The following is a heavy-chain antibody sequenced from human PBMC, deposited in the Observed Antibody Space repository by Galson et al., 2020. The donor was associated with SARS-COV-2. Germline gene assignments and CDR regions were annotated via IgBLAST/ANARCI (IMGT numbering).Heavy chain of an antibody. Sequence: ASETLSLTCTVSGGSISSGGYYWSWIRQHPGKGLEWIGYIYYSGSTYYNPSLKSRVTISVDTSKNQFSLKLSSVTAADTAVYYCAREVRGSLWFDPWGQGTLVTVSS. D-gene: IGHD3-10*01. CDR1: GGSISSGGYY. V-gene: IGHV4-31*03. J-gene: IGHJ5*02. CDR3: AREVRGSLWFDP. CDR2: IYYSGST.